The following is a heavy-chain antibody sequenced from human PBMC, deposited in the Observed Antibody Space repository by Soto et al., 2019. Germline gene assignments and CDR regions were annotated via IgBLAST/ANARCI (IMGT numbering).Heavy chain of an antibody. D-gene: IGHD6-13*01. CDR3: ARGVPAAGTDWFHP. Sequence: SENLSLTCTVSGDSVSNYYWSWIRQSAEKRLEWIGRVSSTGSSYYNPSLKSRVTISVDTSKNQVSLNLTSVTAADTAVYYCARGVPAAGTDWFHPWGQGTPVTVSS. CDR2: VSSTGSS. CDR1: GDSVSNYY. V-gene: IGHV4-4*07. J-gene: IGHJ5*02.